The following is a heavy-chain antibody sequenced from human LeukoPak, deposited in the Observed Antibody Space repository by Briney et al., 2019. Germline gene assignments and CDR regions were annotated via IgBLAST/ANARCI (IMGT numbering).Heavy chain of an antibody. CDR2: IYYTGST. CDR3: AGVVWSSSYYMDV. CDR1: GGPISSSIYF. V-gene: IGHV4-39*07. D-gene: IGHD1-26*01. Sequence: PSETLSLTCTVSGGPISSSIYFWGWIRQPPGKGLEWIGSIYYTGSTYYNPSLKSRVTISVDTSNNQFSLKLSSVTAADTAVYYCAGVVWSSSYYMDVWGKGTTVTVSS. J-gene: IGHJ6*03.